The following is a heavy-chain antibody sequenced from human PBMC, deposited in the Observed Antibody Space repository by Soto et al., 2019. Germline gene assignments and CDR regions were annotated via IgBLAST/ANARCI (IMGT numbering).Heavy chain of an antibody. Sequence: GGSLRLSCAASGFTFSSYAMSWVRQAPGKGLEWVSAISGSGGSTYYADSVKGRSTISRDNSKNSLYLQMDSLKTEDTAVYYCAREGGYCSGASCYRPPDYWGQGTLVTVSS. CDR3: AREGGYCSGASCYRPPDY. CDR2: ISGSGGST. J-gene: IGHJ4*02. D-gene: IGHD2-15*01. CDR1: GFTFSSYA. V-gene: IGHV3-23*01.